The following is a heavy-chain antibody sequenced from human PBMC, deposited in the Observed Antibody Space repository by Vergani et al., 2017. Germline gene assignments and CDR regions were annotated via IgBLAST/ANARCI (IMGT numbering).Heavy chain of an antibody. CDR1: GYGFSDYW. D-gene: IGHD1-1*01. Sequence: EVQLVQSGAEVKKPGESLKISCQSSGYGFSDYWIGWVRQKPVKGPEWMVIIYPGDSDTRYSPSFQGQVTISADKSISTAFLQWDSLKASDTALYYCARHTTYTDSWGQGTLVTVSS. J-gene: IGHJ4*02. CDR2: IYPGDSDT. V-gene: IGHV5-51*01. CDR3: ARHTTYTDS.